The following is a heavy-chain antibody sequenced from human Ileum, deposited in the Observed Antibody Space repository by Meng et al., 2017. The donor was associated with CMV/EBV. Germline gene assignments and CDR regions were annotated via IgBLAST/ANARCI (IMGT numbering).Heavy chain of an antibody. CDR2: TYYMSKWFN. CDR3: VRLTGNSWLDY. Sequence: VQLQQSGPGMVKTSQTLLLTCAISGDSVSSTTVTWNWIRQSPSRGLEWLGRTYYMSKWFNDYALSVRGRITINPDISKNQLSLQLNSVTPEDTAVYYCVRLTGNSWLDYWGRGTLVTVSS. J-gene: IGHJ4*02. CDR1: GDSVSSTTVT. D-gene: IGHD6-13*01. V-gene: IGHV6-1*01.